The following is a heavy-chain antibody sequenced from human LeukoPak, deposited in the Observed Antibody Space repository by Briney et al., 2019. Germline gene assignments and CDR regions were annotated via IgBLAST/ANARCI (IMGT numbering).Heavy chain of an antibody. CDR2: IYPGDSDT. V-gene: IGHV5-51*01. CDR1: GYSFTSYW. D-gene: IGHD6-19*01. CDR3: ARHSSGWYGVSQAANY. Sequence: GESLKISCKGSGYSFTSYWIGWVRQIPGKGLEWMGIIYPGDSDTRYSPSFQGQVTISADKSISTAYLQWSSLKASDTAMYYCARHSSGWYGVSQAANYWGQGTLVTVSS. J-gene: IGHJ4*02.